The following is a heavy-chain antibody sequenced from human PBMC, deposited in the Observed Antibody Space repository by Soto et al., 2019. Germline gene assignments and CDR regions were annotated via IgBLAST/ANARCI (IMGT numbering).Heavy chain of an antibody. D-gene: IGHD3-10*01. V-gene: IGHV4-34*01. J-gene: IGHJ6*02. CDR2: INHSGST. CDR3: PRVQVRGVIGPYCYYYGMDV. CDR1: GGSFSGYY. Sequence: PSETLSLTCAVDGGSFSGYYWSWIRQPPAKGLEWIGEINHSGSTNYNPSLKSLVTISVETSKNQFSLTLSSVTVADTAVYDCPRVQVRGVIGPYCYYYGMDVWAQGTTVTV.